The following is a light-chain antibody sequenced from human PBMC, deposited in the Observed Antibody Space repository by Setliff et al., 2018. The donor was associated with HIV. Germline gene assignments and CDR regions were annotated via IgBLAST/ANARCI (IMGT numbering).Light chain of an antibody. CDR1: SSDVGTYNY. J-gene: IGLJ1*01. V-gene: IGLV2-14*03. CDR3: SSYTTSSTLV. Sequence: QSALAQPASVSGSPGQSITISCTGTSSDVGTYNYVSWYRHHPGKGPKLIIHDVSYRPSGVSNRFSGSKSGNTASLTISGLQAEDVADYYCSSYTTSSTLVFGTGTKATVL. CDR2: DVS.